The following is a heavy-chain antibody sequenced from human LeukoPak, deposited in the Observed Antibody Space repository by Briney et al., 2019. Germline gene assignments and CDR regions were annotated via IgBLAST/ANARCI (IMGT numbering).Heavy chain of an antibody. V-gene: IGHV4-39*01. J-gene: IGHJ3*02. CDR2: IYYSGST. Sequence: SETLSLTCTVSGGSISSSSYYWGWIRQPPGKGLEWIGSIYYSGSTYYNPSLKSRVTIFVDTSKNQFSLKLSSVTAADTAVYYCARHHSPLRVTMIVGRRTKLYAFDIWGQGTMVTVSS. D-gene: IGHD3-22*01. CDR1: GGSISSSSYY. CDR3: ARHHSPLRVTMIVGRRTKLYAFDI.